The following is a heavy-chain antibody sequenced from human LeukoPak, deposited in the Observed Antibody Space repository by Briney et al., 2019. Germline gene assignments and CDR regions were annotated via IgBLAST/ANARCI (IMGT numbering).Heavy chain of an antibody. J-gene: IGHJ6*03. V-gene: IGHV4-4*09. CDR3: ARREPLGYYYMDV. CDR1: GGSISSYY. CDR2: IYTSGST. Sequence: SETLSLTCIVSGGSISSYYWSWIRQPPGKGLEWIGYIYTSGSTNYNPSLKSRVTISVDTSKNQFSLKLSSVTAADTAVYYCARREPLGYYYMDVWGKGTTVTVSS. D-gene: IGHD1-26*01.